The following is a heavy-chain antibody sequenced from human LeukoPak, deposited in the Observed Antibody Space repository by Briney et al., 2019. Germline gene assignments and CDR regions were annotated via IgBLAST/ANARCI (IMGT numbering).Heavy chain of an antibody. V-gene: IGHV1-69*13. J-gene: IGHJ3*02. CDR1: GGTFNNFA. Sequence: SVKVSCKASGGTFNNFAICWVRQAPGQGLEWMGGIFPVFGTPTYAQKFQGRVTITADESTRTAHMELSSLRSDDTAVYYCARGPHTSSWYNHAFDIWAQGTMVTVSS. CDR3: ARGPHTSSWYNHAFDI. D-gene: IGHD6-13*01. CDR2: IFPVFGTP.